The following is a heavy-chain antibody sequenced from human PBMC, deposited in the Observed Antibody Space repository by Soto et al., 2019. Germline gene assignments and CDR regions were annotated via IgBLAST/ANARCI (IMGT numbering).Heavy chain of an antibody. CDR1: GGSITTNG. J-gene: IGHJ4*02. Sequence: QVHLQESGPGLVKPSGTLSLTCAVSGGSITTNGWRWVRKPPGKGLGWIGEIYHSGTTNYNPSLRGLVTISVDKSNNYFSLNVNSVTAADSAIYYCARHIAVARARGFDYCGQGNRVTVSS. CDR2: IYHSGTT. V-gene: IGHV4-4*02. CDR3: ARHIAVARARGFDY. D-gene: IGHD6-19*01.